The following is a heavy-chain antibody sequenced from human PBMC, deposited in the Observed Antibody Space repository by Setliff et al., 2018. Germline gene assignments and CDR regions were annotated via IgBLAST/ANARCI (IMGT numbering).Heavy chain of an antibody. J-gene: IGHJ3*02. CDR3: ARDRPRTSDYNFWSGLTHAFDI. Sequence: PSETLSLTCTVSGDSISSAGYYWSWIRQHPGKGLEWIGYIYYSGSTNYNPSLKSRVTISVDTSKNQFSLKLSSVTAADTAVYYCARDRPRTSDYNFWSGLTHAFDIWGQGTMVTVSS. D-gene: IGHD3-3*01. V-gene: IGHV4-61*08. CDR2: IYYSGST. CDR1: GDSISSAGYY.